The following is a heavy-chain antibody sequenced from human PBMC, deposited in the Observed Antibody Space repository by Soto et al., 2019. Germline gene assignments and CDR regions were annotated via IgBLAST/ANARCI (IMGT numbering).Heavy chain of an antibody. D-gene: IGHD2-15*01. J-gene: IGHJ4*02. Sequence: SETLSLTCTVSGGSISSNYYCWSWIRQSPDRGLEWIGHIYNGGSTYYNPSLKSRVTISVDTSKNQFSLKLSSVTAADTAVYYCARHTPAISISDHWGQGTLVTVSS. CDR3: ARHTPAISISDH. V-gene: IGHV4-39*01. CDR1: GGSISSNYYC. CDR2: IYNGGST.